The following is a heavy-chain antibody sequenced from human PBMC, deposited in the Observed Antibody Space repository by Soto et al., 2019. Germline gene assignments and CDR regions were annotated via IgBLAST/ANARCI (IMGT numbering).Heavy chain of an antibody. CDR1: GFTFSSYS. D-gene: IGHD3-10*01. J-gene: IGHJ5*02. V-gene: IGHV3-48*02. Sequence: GGSLRLSCAASGFTFSSYSMNWVRQAPGKGLEWVSYISSSSSTIYYADSVKGRFTISRDNAKNSLYLQMNSLRDEDTAVYYCARVGGSGSPPARGWFDPWGQGTLVTVSS. CDR2: ISSSSSTI. CDR3: ARVGGSGSPPARGWFDP.